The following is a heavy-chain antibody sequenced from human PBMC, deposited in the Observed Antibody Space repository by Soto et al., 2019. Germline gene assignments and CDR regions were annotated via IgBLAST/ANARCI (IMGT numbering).Heavy chain of an antibody. Sequence: GGSLRLSCAASGFTFSSYGMHWVRQAPGKGLEWVAVISYDGSNKYYADSVKGRFTISRDNSKNTLYLQMNSLRAEDTAVYYCAKDLHRSTMIVVARGYFQHWGQGTLVTVSS. V-gene: IGHV3-30*18. D-gene: IGHD3-22*01. CDR2: ISYDGSNK. CDR1: GFTFSSYG. J-gene: IGHJ1*01. CDR3: AKDLHRSTMIVVARGYFQH.